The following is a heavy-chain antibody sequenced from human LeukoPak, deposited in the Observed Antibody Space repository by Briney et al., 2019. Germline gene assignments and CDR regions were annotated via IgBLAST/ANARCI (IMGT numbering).Heavy chain of an antibody. J-gene: IGHJ4*02. CDR3: AKDGLQLWLRGSHLLYYFDY. D-gene: IGHD5-18*01. CDR1: GGTFSGYA. CDR2: IIPILGIA. V-gene: IGHV1-69*04. Sequence: ASVKVSCKASGGTFSGYAISWVRQAPGQGLEWMGRIIPILGIANYAQKFQGRVTITADKSTSTAYTELSSLRSEDTAVYYCAKDGLQLWLRGSHLLYYFDYWGQGTLVTVSS.